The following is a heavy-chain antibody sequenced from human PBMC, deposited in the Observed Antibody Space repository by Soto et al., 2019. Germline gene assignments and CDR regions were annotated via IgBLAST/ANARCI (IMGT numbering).Heavy chain of an antibody. D-gene: IGHD3-22*01. CDR2: MNPDSGNT. V-gene: IGHV1-8*01. J-gene: IGHJ5*02. CDR3: ARGPPSVMIVVVMSWFDP. Sequence: ASVKVSCKASGYTFTSYDINWVRQATGQGLEWMGWMNPDSGNTGYAQKFQGRVTMTRNTSISTAYMELSSLRSEDTAVYYCARGPPSVMIVVVMSWFDPWGQGTLVTVSS. CDR1: GYTFTSYD.